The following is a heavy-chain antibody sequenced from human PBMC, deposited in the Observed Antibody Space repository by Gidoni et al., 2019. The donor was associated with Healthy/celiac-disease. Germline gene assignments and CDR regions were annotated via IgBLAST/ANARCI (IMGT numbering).Heavy chain of an antibody. J-gene: IGHJ6*02. Sequence: QLQLQESGPGLVKPSETLSLPCTVSGVSISGSSSYWGWIRQPPGKGLEWIGSIYYSGSTYYNPSLKSRVTISVDTSKNQFSLKLSSVTAADTAVYYCASHYDFWSGYSPYGMDVWGQGTTVTVSS. D-gene: IGHD3-3*01. CDR1: GVSISGSSSY. CDR2: IYYSGST. CDR3: ASHYDFWSGYSPYGMDV. V-gene: IGHV4-39*01.